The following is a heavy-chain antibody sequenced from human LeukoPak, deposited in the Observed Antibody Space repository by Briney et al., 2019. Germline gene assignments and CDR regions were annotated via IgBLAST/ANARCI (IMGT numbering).Heavy chain of an antibody. D-gene: IGHD4-11*01. CDR3: ARNRGSTVITDQYYYYYMDV. V-gene: IGHV4-4*07. CDR1: GGSISSYY. J-gene: IGHJ6*03. Sequence: PSETLPLTCTVSGGSISSYYWSWIRQPAGKGLEWIGRIYSSGSTNYNPSLKSRVAMSVDTSKNQFSLKLSSVTAADTAVYYCARNRGSTVITDQYYYYYMDVWGKGTTVTVSS. CDR2: IYSSGST.